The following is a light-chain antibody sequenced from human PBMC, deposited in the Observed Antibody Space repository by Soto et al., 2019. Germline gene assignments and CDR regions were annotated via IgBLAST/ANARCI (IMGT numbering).Light chain of an antibody. Sequence: QSALTQPRSVSGSPGQSVTISCTGTSSDVGGYNYVSWYQQHPGKAPKLMIYDVGKRPSGVPDRFSGSKSDNTASLTISGLQAEDEADYHCCSYAGSYTRVFGTGTKV. CDR1: SSDVGGYNY. V-gene: IGLV2-11*01. CDR2: DVG. CDR3: CSYAGSYTRV. J-gene: IGLJ1*01.